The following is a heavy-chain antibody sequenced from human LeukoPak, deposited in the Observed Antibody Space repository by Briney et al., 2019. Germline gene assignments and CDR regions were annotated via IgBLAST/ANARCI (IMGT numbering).Heavy chain of an antibody. V-gene: IGHV3-23*01. D-gene: IGHD2-2*01. CDR1: GFSFSTYA. J-gene: IGHJ4*02. CDR2: ISGSGGST. CDR3: GHRDCNRGAEISSTSCPSYFDY. Sequence: PGGSLRLSCAASGFSFSTYAMSWVRQAPGKGLEWVSAISGSGGSTYYADSVKGRFTISRDNSKNTLYLQMNSLRAEDTAVYYCGHRDCNRGAEISSTSCPSYFDYWGQGTLVTVSS.